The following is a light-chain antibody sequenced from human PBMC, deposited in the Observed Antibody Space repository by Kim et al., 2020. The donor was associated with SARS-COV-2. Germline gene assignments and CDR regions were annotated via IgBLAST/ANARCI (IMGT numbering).Light chain of an antibody. CDR1: SGYSNYK. Sequence: CALGSGYSNYKVGWYQQGPGKGPRFVMRVGTGGIVGSKGDGIPDRFSVLGSGLNRYLTIKNIQEEDESDYHCGADHGSGGNFVVVFGGGTQLTVL. CDR2: VGTGGIVG. CDR3: GADHGSGGNFVVV. J-gene: IGLJ2*01. V-gene: IGLV9-49*01.